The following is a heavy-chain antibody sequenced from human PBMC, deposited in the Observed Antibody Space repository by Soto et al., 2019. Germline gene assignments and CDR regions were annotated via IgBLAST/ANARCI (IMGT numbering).Heavy chain of an antibody. J-gene: IGHJ6*02. CDR3: ARDRPDDYLYYYYYGMDV. CDR2: ISSSGITK. Sequence: QVPLVESGGGLVQPGGSLRLSCAASGFTFSDYYMSWIRQAPGKGLEWISYISSSGITKYNADSVKGRFTISRDNAENSLYLQMDSLRAEDTAVYYCARDRPDDYLYYYYYGMDVWGQGTTVTVSS. CDR1: GFTFSDYY. V-gene: IGHV3-11*01. D-gene: IGHD4-17*01.